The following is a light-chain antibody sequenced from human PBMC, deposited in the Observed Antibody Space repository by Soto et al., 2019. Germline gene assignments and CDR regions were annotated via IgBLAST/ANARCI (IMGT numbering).Light chain of an antibody. V-gene: IGKV1-39*01. J-gene: IGKJ5*01. CDR2: SAS. CDR3: QQSYRTPIT. CDR1: QSISTY. Sequence: DLQMTQSPFSLSASVGDRVTITCRASQSISTYLNWYQQKAGKAPKLLIYSASSLQSGAPSRFSGSGSGTDFTLTISSLQPEDSATYYCQQSYRTPITFGQGTRLEIK.